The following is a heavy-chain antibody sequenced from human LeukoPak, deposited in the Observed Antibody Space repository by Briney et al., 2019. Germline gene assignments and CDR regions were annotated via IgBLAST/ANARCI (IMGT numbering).Heavy chain of an antibody. CDR1: GFTVSSNF. D-gene: IGHD3-10*01. CDR3: ASYFARS. Sequence: WGTLRLSCAASGFTVSSNFMMWVRQAPRKGLEWVSFIYSDGSTYYAYSVKGRFTISRCNSKNTMYLHMNNLRADATDLYYCASYFARSWGQGAMVTVCS. V-gene: IGHV3-53*01. CDR2: IYSDGST. J-gene: IGHJ5*02.